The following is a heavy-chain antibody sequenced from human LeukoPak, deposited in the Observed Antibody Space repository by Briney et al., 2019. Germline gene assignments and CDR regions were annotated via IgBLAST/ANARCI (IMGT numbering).Heavy chain of an antibody. V-gene: IGHV3-23*01. D-gene: IGHD3-3*01. CDR3: AKSSADYDFWSGYLRYLGC. Sequence: GGSLRLSCAASGFTFSSYAMSWVRQAPGKGLEWVSAISGSGGSTYYADSVKGRFTISRDNSKNTLYLQMNSLRAEDTAVYYCAKSSADYDFWSGYLRYLGCWGQGTLVTVSS. CDR1: GFTFSSYA. CDR2: ISGSGGST. J-gene: IGHJ4*02.